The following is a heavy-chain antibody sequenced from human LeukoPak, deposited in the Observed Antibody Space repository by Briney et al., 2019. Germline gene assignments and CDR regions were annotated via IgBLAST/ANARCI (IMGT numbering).Heavy chain of an antibody. Sequence: PGGSLRLSCAASGFTFSRYSMNWVRQAPGKGLEWISYINSNSSTIYYADSVKGRFAISRDDAKNSLYLQMNSLRAEDTAVYSCARVVYYYHSDGYYYSGGFAYWGQGTLVTVSS. CDR1: GFTFSRYS. J-gene: IGHJ4*02. CDR2: INSNSSTI. CDR3: ARVVYYYHSDGYYYSGGFAY. V-gene: IGHV3-48*01. D-gene: IGHD3-22*01.